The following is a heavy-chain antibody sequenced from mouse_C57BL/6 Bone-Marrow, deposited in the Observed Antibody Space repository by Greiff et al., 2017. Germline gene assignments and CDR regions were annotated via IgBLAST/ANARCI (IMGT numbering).Heavy chain of an antibody. CDR2: ISDGGSYT. J-gene: IGHJ4*01. V-gene: IGHV5-4*01. CDR3: ASFYDGYPSDMAY. Sequence: EVQLLQPGGGLVKPGGSLKLSCTASGFTFSSYCMPWVRQTPGRGLEWVGTISDGGSYTYYPDNVKGRFTMSRDNAKNKLYLQISHLTSEDTAIYYCASFYDGYPSDMAYWGQGTSVTVSA. CDR1: GFTFSSYC. D-gene: IGHD2-3*01.